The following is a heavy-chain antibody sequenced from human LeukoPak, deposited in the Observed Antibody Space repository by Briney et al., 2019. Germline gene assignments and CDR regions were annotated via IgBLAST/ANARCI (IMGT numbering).Heavy chain of an antibody. Sequence: SETLSLTCTVSGASISSYYWSWIRQPPGKGLEWIGSIYYSGSTYYNPSLKSRVTISVDTSKNQFSLKLSSVTAADTAVYYCATHYYDSSGYYKGPKGFDYWGQGTLVTVSS. D-gene: IGHD3-22*01. CDR2: IYYSGST. CDR1: GASISSYY. J-gene: IGHJ4*02. V-gene: IGHV4-59*05. CDR3: ATHYYDSSGYYKGPKGFDY.